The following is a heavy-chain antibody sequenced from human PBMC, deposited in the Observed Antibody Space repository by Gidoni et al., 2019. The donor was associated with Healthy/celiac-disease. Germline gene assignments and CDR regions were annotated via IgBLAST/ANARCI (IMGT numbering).Heavy chain of an antibody. V-gene: IGHV3-23*01. D-gene: IGHD2-2*01. Sequence: EVQLLESGGGWVQPGGSLRLSCAASGFTFSSAAMRWVRQATGKGLEGVSAISGSGGSTYYADSVKGRFTISRDNSKNTLYLQMNSLRAEDTAVYYCAKDLYWDIVVVPAAIGYWGQGTLVTVSS. CDR1: GFTFSSAA. J-gene: IGHJ4*02. CDR2: ISGSGGST. CDR3: AKDLYWDIVVVPAAIGY.